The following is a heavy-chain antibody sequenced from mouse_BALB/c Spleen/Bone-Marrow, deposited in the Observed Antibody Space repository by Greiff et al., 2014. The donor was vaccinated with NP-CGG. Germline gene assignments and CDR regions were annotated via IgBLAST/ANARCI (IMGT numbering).Heavy chain of an antibody. CDR1: GFSLTNYG. CDR3: ARISTATGAMDY. D-gene: IGHD1-2*01. Sequence: VQLQQSGPGLVAPSQTLSITCTVSGFSLTNYGVHWVRQPPGKGLEWLGAICGGGSTNYNSALMSRLSINKDNSKSQVFFKMNSLQTDDTAMYYCARISTATGAMDYWGQGTSVTVSS. V-gene: IGHV2-9*02. CDR2: ICGGGST. J-gene: IGHJ4*01.